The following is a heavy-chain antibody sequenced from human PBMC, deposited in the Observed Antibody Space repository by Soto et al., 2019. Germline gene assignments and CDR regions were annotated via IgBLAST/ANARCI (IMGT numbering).Heavy chain of an antibody. J-gene: IGHJ4*02. D-gene: IGHD1-26*01. V-gene: IGHV3-30-3*01. CDR3: ASAYGVGAVHDY. CDR2: ISYDGSNK. CDR1: GFTFSSYA. Sequence: QVQLVESGGGGVQPGRSLRVSGAASGFTFSSYAMHWVRQAPGKGLEWVAVISYDGSNKYYAVSVKGRFTISRDNSKNPLYLQMNSLRAEDTAVYYCASAYGVGAVHDYWGQGTLVTVSS.